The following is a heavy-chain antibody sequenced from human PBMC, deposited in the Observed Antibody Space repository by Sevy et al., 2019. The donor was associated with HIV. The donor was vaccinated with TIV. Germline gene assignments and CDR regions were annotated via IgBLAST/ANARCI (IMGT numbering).Heavy chain of an antibody. CDR2: FDPEDGET. V-gene: IGHV1-24*01. CDR3: ATAARSSGYYSYYFDY. Sequence: SSVKVSCKVSGYTLTELSMHWVRQAPGKGLEWMGGFDPEDGETIYAQKFQGRVTMTEDTSTDTAYMELSSLRSEDTAVYYCATAARSSGYYSYYFDYWGQGTLVTVSS. D-gene: IGHD3-22*01. J-gene: IGHJ4*02. CDR1: GYTLTELS.